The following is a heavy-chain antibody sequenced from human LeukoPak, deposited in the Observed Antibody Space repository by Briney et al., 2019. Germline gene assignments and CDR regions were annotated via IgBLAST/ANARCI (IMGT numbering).Heavy chain of an antibody. CDR3: AKAYYYDSSGYYFDY. CDR1: GFTFSSYA. CDR2: ISGSGGST. V-gene: IGHV3-23*01. Sequence: GGSLRLSCAASGFTFSSYAMSWVRQAPGKGLEWVSAISGSGGSTYYADSVKGRFTISRDNSKNTLYLQMNSLRAEDTAVYYCAKAYYYDSSGYYFDYWGQGTLVTASS. D-gene: IGHD3-22*01. J-gene: IGHJ4*02.